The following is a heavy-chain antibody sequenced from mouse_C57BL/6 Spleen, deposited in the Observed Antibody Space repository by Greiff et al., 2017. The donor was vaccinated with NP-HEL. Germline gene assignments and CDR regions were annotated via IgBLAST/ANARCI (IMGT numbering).Heavy chain of an antibody. V-gene: IGHV1-69*01. D-gene: IGHD1-2*01. CDR2: IDPSDSYT. Sequence: QVQLQQPGAELVMPGASVKLSCKASGYTFTSYWMHWVKQRPGQGLEWIGEIDPSDSYTNYNQKFKGKSTLTVDKSSSTAYMQLSSLTSEDSAVYYCARRITTAAEDYFDYWGQGTTLTVSS. J-gene: IGHJ2*01. CDR1: GYTFTSYW. CDR3: ARRITTAAEDYFDY.